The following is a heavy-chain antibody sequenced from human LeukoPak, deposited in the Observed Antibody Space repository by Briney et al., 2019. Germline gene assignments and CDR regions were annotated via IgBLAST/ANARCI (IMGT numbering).Heavy chain of an antibody. D-gene: IGHD3-3*01. CDR2: IYYTGRI. V-gene: IGHV4-31*03. Sequence: KPSQTLSLTCSVSGGSISSSAYHWSWFRQHPGKGLEWIGYIYYTGRIYYNPSLKSRVTISVDTSKNQFSLKLSSVTAADTAVYYCAREGPPDSGYYMYFQHWGQGTLVTVSS. CDR3: AREGPPDSGYYMYFQH. CDR1: GGSISSSAYH. J-gene: IGHJ1*01.